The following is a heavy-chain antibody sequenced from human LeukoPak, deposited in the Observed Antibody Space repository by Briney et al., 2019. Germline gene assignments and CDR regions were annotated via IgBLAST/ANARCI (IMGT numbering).Heavy chain of an antibody. D-gene: IGHD1-26*01. CDR2: ISGDGNTI. Sequence: GGSLRLSCAASGFTFSGYYMTWIRQAPGKGLEWVSYISGDGNTIDCADAVKGRFTISRDNAKNSLYLQMNSLRAEDTALYYCARGGAQGMDVWGQGTTVTVS. CDR1: GFTFSGYY. CDR3: ARGGAQGMDV. V-gene: IGHV3-11*01. J-gene: IGHJ6*02.